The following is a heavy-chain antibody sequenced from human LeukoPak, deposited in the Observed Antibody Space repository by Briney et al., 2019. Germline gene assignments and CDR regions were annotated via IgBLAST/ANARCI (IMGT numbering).Heavy chain of an antibody. CDR1: GYTSTGYY. CDR3: ARENLGYCSGGSCYYFDY. D-gene: IGHD2-15*01. CDR2: ITPNSGGT. Sequence: ASVKVSCKASGYTSTGYYMHWVRQAPGQGLEWMGWITPNSGGTNYAQKFQGRVTMTRDTSISTAYMELSRLRSDDTAVYYCARENLGYCSGGSCYYFDYWGQGTLVTVSS. V-gene: IGHV1-2*02. J-gene: IGHJ4*02.